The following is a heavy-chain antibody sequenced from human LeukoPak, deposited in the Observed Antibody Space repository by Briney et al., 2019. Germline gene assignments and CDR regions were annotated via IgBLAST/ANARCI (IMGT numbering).Heavy chain of an antibody. CDR3: AKGKYSYGYGY. J-gene: IGHJ4*02. CDR1: GFTFSSYA. CDR2: ISGSGGST. Sequence: GGSLRLTCAASGFTFSSYAMSWVRQAPGKWLEWVSAISGSGGSTYYADSVQGRFTISRDNSKNTLYLQMNSLRAEDTAVYYCAKGKYSYGYGYWGQGTLVTVSS. D-gene: IGHD5-18*01. V-gene: IGHV3-23*01.